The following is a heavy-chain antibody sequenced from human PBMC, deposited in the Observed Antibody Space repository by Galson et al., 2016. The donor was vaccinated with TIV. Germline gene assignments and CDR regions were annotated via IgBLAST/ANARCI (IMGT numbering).Heavy chain of an antibody. D-gene: IGHD4-23*01. CDR2: VSHSGSS. CDR3: GRESTDYAGNS. CDR1: GYSITSGYY. V-gene: IGHV4-38-2*01. Sequence: ETLSLTCAVSGYSITSGYYWGWIRQPPGKGLEWIGSVSHSGSSRYNPSLKSRVTISIDRSKNQFSLKLNSVTAADTAVYYCGRESTDYAGNSWGQGILVTVSS. J-gene: IGHJ4*02.